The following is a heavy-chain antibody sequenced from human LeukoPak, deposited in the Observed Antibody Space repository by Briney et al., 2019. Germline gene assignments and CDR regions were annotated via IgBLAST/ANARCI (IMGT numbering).Heavy chain of an antibody. CDR2: IIPILGIA. J-gene: IGHJ4*02. CDR1: GGTFSSYA. D-gene: IGHD3-16*02. CDR3: ARQPGLYDLRFDY. V-gene: IGHV1-69*04. Sequence: ASVKVSCKASGGTFSSYAISWVRQAPGQGLEWMGRIIPILGIANYAQKFQGRVTITADKSTSTAYMELSSLRSEDTAVYYCARQPGLYDLRFDYWGQGTLVTVSS.